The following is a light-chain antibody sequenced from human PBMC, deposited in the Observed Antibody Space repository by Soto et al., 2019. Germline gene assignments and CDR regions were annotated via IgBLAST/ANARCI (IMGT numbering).Light chain of an antibody. CDR1: QSLRSN. V-gene: IGKV3-15*01. CDR3: QQGKSWPLT. J-gene: IGKJ4*01. CDR2: DAS. Sequence: EIVMTQSPATLSVSPGERATLSCTTSQSLRSNLAWYQQKPGQAPRLIMYDASTRATGIPARFSGSGSGTEFTLTISSLQSEDFAVYYCQQGKSWPLTFGGGTKVEI.